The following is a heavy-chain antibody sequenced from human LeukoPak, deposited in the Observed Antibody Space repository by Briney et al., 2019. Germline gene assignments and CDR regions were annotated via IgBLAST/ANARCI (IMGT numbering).Heavy chain of an antibody. CDR1: GFTFSSYG. CDR3: ATSGFGVVLDY. V-gene: IGHV3-30*02. J-gene: IGHJ4*02. D-gene: IGHD3-3*01. Sequence: PGGSLRLSCAASGFTFSSYGMHWVRQAPGKGLEWVAVIWYDGSNKYYADSVKGRFTISRDNSKNTLYLQMNSLRAEDTAVYYCATSGFGVVLDYWGQGTLVTVSS. CDR2: IWYDGSNK.